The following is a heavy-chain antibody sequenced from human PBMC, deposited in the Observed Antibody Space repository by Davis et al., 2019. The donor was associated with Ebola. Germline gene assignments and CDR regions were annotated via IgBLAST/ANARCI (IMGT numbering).Heavy chain of an antibody. Sequence: AASVKVSCKASGYTFSNYGISWVRQAPGQGLEWMGWIAVYNGDTKYAHEIQGRVTMTTDISTDTVYMDLRGLRSDDTAVYFCARIAAESDYGMDVWGQGTTVTVSS. V-gene: IGHV1-18*01. D-gene: IGHD6-13*01. CDR2: IAVYNGDT. CDR1: GYTFSNYG. CDR3: ARIAAESDYGMDV. J-gene: IGHJ6*02.